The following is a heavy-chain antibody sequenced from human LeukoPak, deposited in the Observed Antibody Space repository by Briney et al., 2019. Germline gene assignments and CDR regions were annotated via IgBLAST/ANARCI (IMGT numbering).Heavy chain of an antibody. CDR1: GVTFSGSE. D-gene: IGHD1-20*01. CDR2: ISSASTM. CDR3: ARLRNNWQDGFDY. J-gene: IGHJ4*02. V-gene: IGHV3-48*03. Sequence: GGSLRLSCAASGVTFSGSELSWVRQAPGKGLEWVSHISSASTMSYAASVKSRFTISIDNAGDSVFLQMNSLRAGDTAVYYCARLRNNWQDGFDYWGQGTLVTVSS.